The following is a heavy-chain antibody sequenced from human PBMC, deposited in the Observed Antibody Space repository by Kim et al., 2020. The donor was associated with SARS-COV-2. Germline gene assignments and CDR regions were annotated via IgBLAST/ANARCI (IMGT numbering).Heavy chain of an antibody. CDR2: VSSSGTP. CDR1: GDSISDYS. J-gene: IGHJ2*01. Sequence: SETLSLTCTVSGDSISDYSWNWIRQPPGKGLEWIGYVSSSGTPNYDPSFKGRVTVSRDLPGNQVSLTLRSLTAADTAVYYCARVNRLGRGFWYFNLWGRDTLVTVSS. CDR3: ARVNRLGRGFWYFNL. D-gene: IGHD5-12*01. V-gene: IGHV4-59*13.